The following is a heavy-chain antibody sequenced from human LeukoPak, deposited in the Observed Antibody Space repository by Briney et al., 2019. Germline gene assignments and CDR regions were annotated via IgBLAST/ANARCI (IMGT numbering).Heavy chain of an antibody. Sequence: AGGSLRLSCVASGFIFSDLEMQWVRQAPGKGLEWISFISETGSSIYYADSVTGRFTISRDNAKNSLSLQMDSLRDDDTALYYCVRGYTPDYWGQGALVTVSS. CDR2: ISETGSSI. V-gene: IGHV3-48*03. CDR1: GFIFSDLE. D-gene: IGHD5-18*01. J-gene: IGHJ4*02. CDR3: VRGYTPDY.